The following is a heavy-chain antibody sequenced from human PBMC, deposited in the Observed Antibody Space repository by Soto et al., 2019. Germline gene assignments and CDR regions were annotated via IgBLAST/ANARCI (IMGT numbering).Heavy chain of an antibody. J-gene: IGHJ6*02. CDR2: IYYSGST. CDR3: ARGEGNGVWSLGFYYYGMDV. V-gene: IGHV4-31*02. D-gene: IGHD2-8*01. Sequence: SETLSLTCTVSGGSISSGGYYWSWIRQHPGKGLEWIGYIYYSGSTYYNPSLKSRVTISVDTSKNRFSLKLSSVTAADTAVYYCARGEGNGVWSLGFYYYGMDVWGQGTTVTVSS. CDR1: GGSISSGGYY.